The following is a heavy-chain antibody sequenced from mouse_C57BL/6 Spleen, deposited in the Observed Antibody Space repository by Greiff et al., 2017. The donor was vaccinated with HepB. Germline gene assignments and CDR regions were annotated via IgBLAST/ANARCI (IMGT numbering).Heavy chain of an antibody. Sequence: VQLQQSGAELARPGASVKMSCKASGYTFTSYTMHWVKQRPGQGLEWIGYINPSSGYTKYNQKFKDKATLTADKSSSTAYMQLSSLTSEDSAVYYCAREGYSGPYFDYWRQGTTLTVSS. CDR1: GYTFTSYT. CDR3: AREGYSGPYFDY. D-gene: IGHD3-1*01. CDR2: INPSSGYT. V-gene: IGHV1-4*01. J-gene: IGHJ2*01.